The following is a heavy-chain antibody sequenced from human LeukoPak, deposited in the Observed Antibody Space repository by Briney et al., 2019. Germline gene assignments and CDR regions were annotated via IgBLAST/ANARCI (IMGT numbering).Heavy chain of an antibody. D-gene: IGHD3-10*01. Sequence: ASVKVSCKASGYTFTGYYMHWVRQAPGQGLEWMGWIDPNSGGTNYAQKFQGRVTMTRDTSISTAYMELSRLRSDDTAVYYCARDEEYYGSGSYKPYYYYMDVWGKGTTVTVSS. CDR3: ARDEEYYGSGSYKPYYYYMDV. CDR2: IDPNSGGT. CDR1: GYTFTGYY. V-gene: IGHV1-2*02. J-gene: IGHJ6*03.